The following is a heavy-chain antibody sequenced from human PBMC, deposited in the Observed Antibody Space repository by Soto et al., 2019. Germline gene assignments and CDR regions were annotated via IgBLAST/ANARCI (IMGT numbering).Heavy chain of an antibody. CDR2: IKQDGSEK. Sequence: GGSLRLSCAASGFTLSSYWMSWVRQAPGKGLEWVANIKQDGSEKYYVDSVKGRFTISRDNAKNTLYLQMNSLRDEDTAVYYCARDLGYGLFDYWGQGTLVTVSS. J-gene: IGHJ4*02. V-gene: IGHV3-7*01. D-gene: IGHD5-18*01. CDR3: ARDLGYGLFDY. CDR1: GFTLSSYW.